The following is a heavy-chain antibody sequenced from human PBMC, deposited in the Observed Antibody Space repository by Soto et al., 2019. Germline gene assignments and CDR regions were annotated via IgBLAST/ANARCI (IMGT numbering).Heavy chain of an antibody. J-gene: IGHJ6*02. CDR3: ARGSRWLRPTTYYYGMDV. D-gene: IGHD5-18*01. V-gene: IGHV1-3*01. Sequence: GASVKVSCKASGYTFTSYAMHWVRQAPGQRLEWMGWINAGNGNTKYSQKFQGRVTITRDTSASTAYMELSSLRSEDTAVYYCARGSRWLRPTTYYYGMDVWGQGTTVTVSS. CDR2: INAGNGNT. CDR1: GYTFTSYA.